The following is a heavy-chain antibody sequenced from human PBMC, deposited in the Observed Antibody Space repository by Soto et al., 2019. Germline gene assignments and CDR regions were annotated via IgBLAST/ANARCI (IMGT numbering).Heavy chain of an antibody. D-gene: IGHD3-22*01. CDR1: GFTFSSYA. V-gene: IGHV3-23*01. CDR2: ISGSGGST. Sequence: PGGSLRLSCAASGFTFSSYAMSWVRQAPGKGLEWVSAISGSGGSTYYADSVKGRFTISRDNSKNTLYLQMNSLRAEDTAVYYCAKDRSPYYYDSSGYYYDYWGQGTLVTVSS. CDR3: AKDRSPYYYDSSGYYYDY. J-gene: IGHJ4*02.